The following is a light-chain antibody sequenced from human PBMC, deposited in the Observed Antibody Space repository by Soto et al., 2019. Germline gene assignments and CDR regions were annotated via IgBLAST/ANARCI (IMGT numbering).Light chain of an antibody. V-gene: IGKV1-5*01. CDR3: HQYNSWPPGT. J-gene: IGKJ2*01. CDR2: DAS. Sequence: DIQMTQSPSTLSASVGDRVTITCRASQSISSRLAWYQQKPGKAPKLLIYDASSLESGVPSRFSGSGSGTEFTLSISSLQSEDFALYYCHQYNSWPPGTFGQGTKVDI. CDR1: QSISSR.